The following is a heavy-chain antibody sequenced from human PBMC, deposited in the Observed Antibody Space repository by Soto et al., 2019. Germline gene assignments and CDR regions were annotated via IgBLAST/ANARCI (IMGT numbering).Heavy chain of an antibody. J-gene: IGHJ4*02. CDR1: GYTFSNYD. Sequence: QVQLVKSGAEVKKPGASVKVSCKASGYTFSNYDINWVRQATGQGLEWMGWMNPNSGNTDYAQKFQGRVTMTRNTSISTAYMELSSLRSGDTAVYYCAREHSSSWRFDYWGQGTLVTVSS. CDR3: AREHSSSWRFDY. V-gene: IGHV1-8*01. D-gene: IGHD6-13*01. CDR2: MNPNSGNT.